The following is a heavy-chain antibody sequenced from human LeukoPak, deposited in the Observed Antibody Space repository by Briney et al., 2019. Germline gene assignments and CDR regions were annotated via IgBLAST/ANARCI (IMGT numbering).Heavy chain of an antibody. Sequence: SETLSLTCTVSGGSISGYYWSWIRQPPGKGLEWIGYIYYSGSTNYNPSLKSRVTISVDTSKNQFSLKLSSVTAADTAVYYCARDGVRYCSSTSCYGLGWFDPWGQGTLVTVSS. J-gene: IGHJ5*02. V-gene: IGHV4-59*01. D-gene: IGHD2-2*01. CDR3: ARDGVRYCSSTSCYGLGWFDP. CDR2: IYYSGST. CDR1: GGSISGYY.